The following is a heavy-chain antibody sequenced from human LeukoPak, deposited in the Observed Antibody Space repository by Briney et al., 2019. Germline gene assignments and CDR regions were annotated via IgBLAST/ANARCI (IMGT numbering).Heavy chain of an antibody. V-gene: IGHV1-69*13. D-gene: IGHD3-10*01. CDR3: ARSGGTRGVLFEDY. CDR2: IIPIFGTA. CDR1: GGTFSSYA. Sequence: GASVKVSCKASGGTFSSYAISWVRQAPGQGLEWMGGIIPIFGTANYAQKFQGRVTITADESTSTAYMELSSLRSEDTAVYYCARSGGTRGVLFEDYWGQGTLVTVSS. J-gene: IGHJ4*02.